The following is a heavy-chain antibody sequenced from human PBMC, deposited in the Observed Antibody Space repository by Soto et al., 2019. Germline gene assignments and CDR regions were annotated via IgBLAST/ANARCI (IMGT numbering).Heavy chain of an antibody. V-gene: IGHV1-18*01. D-gene: IGHD4-17*01. CDR3: ARDVGDYGWHDAFDI. Sequence: ASVXVSCKASGYTFTSYGINWVRQAPGQGLEWMGWISAYNGNTNYAQKLQGRVTMTTDTSTSTAYMELRSLRSDDTAVYYCARDVGDYGWHDAFDIWGQGTMVTVSS. J-gene: IGHJ3*02. CDR1: GYTFTSYG. CDR2: ISAYNGNT.